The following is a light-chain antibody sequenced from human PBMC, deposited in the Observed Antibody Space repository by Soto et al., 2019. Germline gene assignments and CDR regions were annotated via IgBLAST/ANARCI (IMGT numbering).Light chain of an antibody. CDR3: QHRMNWPLT. CDR2: AAS. V-gene: IGKV1-39*01. J-gene: IGKJ5*01. Sequence: DIQITQSQTSLSASVGDRVTITCRPSQTLSSYLNWYQQKPGKAPKLLIYAASSMQSGVPSRFSGSGSGTDFTLTISSLEPEDFAVYYCQHRMNWPLTFGQGTRLEIK. CDR1: QTLSSY.